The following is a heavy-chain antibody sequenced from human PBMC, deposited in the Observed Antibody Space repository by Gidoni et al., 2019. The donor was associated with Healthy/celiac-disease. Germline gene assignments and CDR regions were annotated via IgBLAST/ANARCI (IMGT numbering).Heavy chain of an antibody. J-gene: IGHJ4*02. CDR3: ARGNHHMRIDNVDY. CDR1: GFTCSSYS. Sequence: EVQRVESGGGLVKPGGSLRLSCAASGFTCSSYSMNWVRQAPGKGLEWVSSISSRSSYIYDADSVKGRFTISRDNAKNSLYLQMNSLRAEYTAVYYCARGNHHMRIDNVDYWGQGTLVTVSS. CDR2: ISSRSSYI. V-gene: IGHV3-21*01. D-gene: IGHD2-21*01.